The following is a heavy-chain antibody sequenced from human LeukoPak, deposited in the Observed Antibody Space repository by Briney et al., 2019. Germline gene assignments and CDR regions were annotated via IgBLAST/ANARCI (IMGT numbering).Heavy chain of an antibody. V-gene: IGHV3-48*02. CDR3: ARDREYQLQPFDY. CDR2: ISSSSDTR. J-gene: IGHJ4*02. D-gene: IGHD2-2*01. CDR1: GFTFSSYA. Sequence: GGSLRLSCAASGFTFSSYAMNWVRQAPGKGLEWISYISSSSDTRYYADSVQGRFTISRDNAKNSLYLQMNSLRDDDTAVYYCARDREYQLQPFDYWGQGTLVTVSS.